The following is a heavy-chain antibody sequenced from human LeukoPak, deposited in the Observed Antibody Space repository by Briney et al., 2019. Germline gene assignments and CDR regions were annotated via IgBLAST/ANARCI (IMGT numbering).Heavy chain of an antibody. J-gene: IGHJ5*02. CDR2: IYTSGST. CDR1: GGSISSGSYY. CDR3: ARARGAGPGGWFTP. D-gene: IGHD3-10*01. Sequence: PSETLSLTCTVSGGSISSGSYYWSWIRQPAGKGLEWIGRIYTSGSTNYNPSLKSRVTISVDTSKNQFSLKLSSVTAADTAVYYCARARGAGPGGWFTPWGQGTLVIVSS. V-gene: IGHV4-61*02.